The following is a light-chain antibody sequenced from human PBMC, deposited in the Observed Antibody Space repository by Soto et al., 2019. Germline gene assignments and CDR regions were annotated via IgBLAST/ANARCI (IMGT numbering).Light chain of an antibody. J-gene: IGKJ1*01. CDR3: QQYNSYWT. Sequence: DIQMTQSPSTLSASVGDRVTITCRASQSISSWLAWYQQKPGKAPKLLIYKASSLESGVPSRFSGSGSGTEFTLTISILQPDEFATYYCQQYNSYWTFGQGTKVEIK. V-gene: IGKV1-5*03. CDR2: KAS. CDR1: QSISSW.